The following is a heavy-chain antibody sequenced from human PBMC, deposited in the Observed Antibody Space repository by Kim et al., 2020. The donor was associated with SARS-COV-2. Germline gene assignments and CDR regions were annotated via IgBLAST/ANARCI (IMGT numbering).Heavy chain of an antibody. CDR2: IKPDGSEK. V-gene: IGHV3-7*01. Sequence: GGSLRLSCAASGFTFTNFWMVWVCQAPGKGLEWVANIKPDGSEKFYVDSVKGRFTISRDNAKNSLYLQMNSLRAEDTAIYYCVRGQSDACDIWGQGTMVTVSS. CDR3: VRGQSDACDI. J-gene: IGHJ3*02. D-gene: IGHD6-19*01. CDR1: GFTFTNFW.